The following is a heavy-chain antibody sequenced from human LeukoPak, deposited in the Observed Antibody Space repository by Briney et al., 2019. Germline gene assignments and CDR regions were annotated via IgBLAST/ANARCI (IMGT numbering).Heavy chain of an antibody. D-gene: IGHD3-22*01. J-gene: IGHJ3*02. CDR2: IYPDDSDA. V-gene: IGHV5-51*01. CDR3: ARRRYYYDSNGYIDVFDI. CDR1: GYSFTTYW. Sequence: GESLKISCKGSGYSFTTYWIRWVRHMPGKGLEWMGIIYPDDSDATYSPSFQGQVTISADRSISTAYLQWSSLKASDTAMYYCARRRYYYDSNGYIDVFDIWGQGTMVTVSS.